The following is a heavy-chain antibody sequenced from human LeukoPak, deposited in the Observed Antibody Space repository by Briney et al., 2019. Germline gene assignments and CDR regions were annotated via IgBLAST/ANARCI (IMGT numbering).Heavy chain of an antibody. CDR2: ISAYNGNT. Sequence: GASVKVSCKASGYTFTSYGISWVRQAPGQGLEWMGWISAYNGNTNYAQKLQGRVTMTTDTSTSTAYMELRSLRSDDTAVYYCASTDSGSYLDAFDIWGQGTMDTVSS. CDR3: ASTDSGSYLDAFDI. D-gene: IGHD1-26*01. J-gene: IGHJ3*02. CDR1: GYTFTSYG. V-gene: IGHV1-18*01.